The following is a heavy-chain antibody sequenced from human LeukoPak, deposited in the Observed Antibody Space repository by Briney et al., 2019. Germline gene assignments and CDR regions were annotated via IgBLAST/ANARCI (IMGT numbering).Heavy chain of an antibody. CDR2: ISAYNGNT. Sequence: GASVKVSCKASGYTFTSYGISWVRQAPGQGLECMGWISAYNGNTNYAQKFQGRVTMTRDTSTSTVYMELSGLRSEDTALYYCARIRDGYNDAYDIWGQGTMVTVSS. D-gene: IGHD5-24*01. CDR1: GYTFTSYG. J-gene: IGHJ3*02. CDR3: ARIRDGYNDAYDI. V-gene: IGHV1-18*01.